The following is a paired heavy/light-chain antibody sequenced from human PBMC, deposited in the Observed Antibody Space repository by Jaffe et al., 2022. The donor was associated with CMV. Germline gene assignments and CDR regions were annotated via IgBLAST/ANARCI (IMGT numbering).Light chain of an antibody. CDR3: MQALQTPLT. CDR2: LGS. J-gene: IGKJ2*01. CDR1: QSLLHSNGYNY. Sequence: DIVMTQSPLSLPVTPGEPASISCRSSQSLLHSNGYNYLDWYLQKPGQSPQLLIYLGSNRASGVPDRFSGSGSGTDFTLKISRVEAEDVGVYYCMQALQTPLTFGQGTKLEIK. V-gene: IGKV2-28*01.
Heavy chain of an antibody. V-gene: IGHV3-33*08. D-gene: IGHD3-9*01. Sequence: QVQLVESGGGVVQPGRSLRLSCAASGFTFSSYGMHWVRQAPGKGLEWVAVIWYDGSNKYYADSVKGRFTISRDNSKNTLYLQMNSLRAEDTAVYYCARDTSSQLGDYDILLGLGAFDIWGQGTMVTVSS. CDR3: ARDTSSQLGDYDILLGLGAFDI. J-gene: IGHJ3*02. CDR1: GFTFSSYG. CDR2: IWYDGSNK.